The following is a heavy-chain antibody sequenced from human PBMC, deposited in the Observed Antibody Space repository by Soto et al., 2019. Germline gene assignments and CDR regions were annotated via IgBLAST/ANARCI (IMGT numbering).Heavy chain of an antibody. CDR3: AREGYYDSSGYQKWFDP. J-gene: IGHJ5*02. CDR2: INHSGST. CDR1: GGSFSGYY. V-gene: IGHV4-34*01. D-gene: IGHD3-22*01. Sequence: PSETLSLTCAVYGGSFSGYYWSWIRQPPGKGLEWIGEINHSGSTNYNPSLKSRVTISVDTSKNQFSLKLSSVTAADTAVYYCAREGYYDSSGYQKWFDPWGQGTLVTVSS.